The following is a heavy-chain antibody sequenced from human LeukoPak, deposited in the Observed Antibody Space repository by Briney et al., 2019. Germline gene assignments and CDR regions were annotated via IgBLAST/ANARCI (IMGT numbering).Heavy chain of an antibody. D-gene: IGHD1-7*01. J-gene: IGHJ4*02. V-gene: IGHV3-33*01. CDR1: GFTFSSYG. CDR2: IWSDATTE. Sequence: GGSLRLSCAASGFTFSSYGMHWVRQAQGKRLEWVAVIWSDATTEYYADSVKGRFTISRDNSENTLYLQMNSLRAEDSAVYYCAREGPVPGTGPFDYWGQGALVTVPS. CDR3: AREGPVPGTGPFDY.